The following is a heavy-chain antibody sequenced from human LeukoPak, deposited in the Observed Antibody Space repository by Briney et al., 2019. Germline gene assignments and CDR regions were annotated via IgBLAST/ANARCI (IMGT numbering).Heavy chain of an antibody. D-gene: IGHD2-15*01. CDR3: ARRSEFHNTHYHYFDY. CDR1: GGSIDSRSYY. CDR2: IYHSGST. Sequence: PSETLSLTCTVSGGSIDSRSYYWDWIRQAPGKGLEWIGTIYHSGSTEYNPSLKSRVAIFVDTSKNQFSLILHSVAAADTAVYYCARRSEFHNTHYHYFDYWGQGALVTVSS. V-gene: IGHV4-39*01. J-gene: IGHJ4*02.